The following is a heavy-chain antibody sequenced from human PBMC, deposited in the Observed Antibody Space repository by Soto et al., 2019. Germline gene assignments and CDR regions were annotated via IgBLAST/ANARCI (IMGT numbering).Heavy chain of an antibody. V-gene: IGHV1-18*01. Sequence: ASVKVSCKASGYTFTSYGISWVRQAPGQGLEWMGWISAYNGNTNYAQKLQGRVTMTTDTSTSTAYMELRSLRSDDTAVYYCARGFRSGSPYYYYGMDVWGQGTTVTVSS. D-gene: IGHD1-26*01. CDR2: ISAYNGNT. CDR1: GYTFTSYG. J-gene: IGHJ6*02. CDR3: ARGFRSGSPYYYYGMDV.